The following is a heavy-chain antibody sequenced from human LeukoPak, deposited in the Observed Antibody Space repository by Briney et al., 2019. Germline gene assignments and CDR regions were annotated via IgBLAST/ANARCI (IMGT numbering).Heavy chain of an antibody. J-gene: IGHJ4*02. CDR1: GGSFSGYY. V-gene: IGHV4-34*01. CDR2: INHSGST. Sequence: SETLSLTCAVYGGSFSGYYWSWIRQPPGEGLEWIGEINHSGSTNYNPSLKSRVTISVDTSKNQFSLKLSSVTAADTAVYYCARGGVGINYWGQGTLVTVSS. CDR3: ARGGVGINY. D-gene: IGHD7-27*01.